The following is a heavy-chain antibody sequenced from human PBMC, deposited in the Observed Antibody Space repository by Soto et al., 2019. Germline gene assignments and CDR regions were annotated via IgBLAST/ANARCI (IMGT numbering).Heavy chain of an antibody. CDR2: IMHIFGTA. CDR1: GGTFSSYA. J-gene: IGHJ3*02. CDR3: ARDREEIVGASGNAFDI. Sequence: QVQLVQSGAEVKKPGSSVKVSCKASGGTFSSYAISWVRQAPGQGLEWMGGIMHIFGTANYAQKCQGRVTITAVESTSTAYMELSSLRSEDTAVYDCARDREEIVGASGNAFDIWGRGTMVTVSS. V-gene: IGHV1-69*01. D-gene: IGHD1-26*01.